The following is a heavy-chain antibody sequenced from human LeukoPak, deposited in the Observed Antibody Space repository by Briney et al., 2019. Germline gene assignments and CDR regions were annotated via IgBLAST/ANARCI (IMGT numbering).Heavy chain of an antibody. CDR3: ARDLSGVTGYTYGRGIDY. CDR2: IKKDGSEK. V-gene: IGHV3-7*01. CDR1: GFTFSTYW. Sequence: GGSLRLSCAASGFTFSTYWMSWVRQAPGKGLEWVANIKKDGSEKYYVDSVKGRFTISRDNAKTSLYLQMNSLRAEDTAVYYCARDLSGVTGYTYGRGIDYWGQGTLVTVSS. J-gene: IGHJ4*02. D-gene: IGHD5-18*01.